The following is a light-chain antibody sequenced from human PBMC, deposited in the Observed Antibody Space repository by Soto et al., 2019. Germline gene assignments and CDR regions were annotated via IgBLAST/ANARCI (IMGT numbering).Light chain of an antibody. CDR3: QQYGRSPRP. V-gene: IGKV3-20*01. CDR1: QSVSSK. Sequence: EILVTEYPATLSFSPGEKATLSCRASQSVSSKLAWYQQKPGQAPRLLIYGASSRATGIPDRFSGSGSGTDFTLTISRLEPEDFAGYYCQQYGRSPRPFGQVTKVDVK. CDR2: GAS. J-gene: IGKJ1*01.